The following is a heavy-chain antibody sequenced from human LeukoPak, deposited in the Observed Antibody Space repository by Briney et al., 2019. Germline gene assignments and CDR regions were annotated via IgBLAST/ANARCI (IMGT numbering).Heavy chain of an antibody. V-gene: IGHV4-61*02. CDR2: IYTSGST. D-gene: IGHD2-2*01. J-gene: IGHJ3*02. CDR1: GGSISSGSYY. CDR3: AGTPGVGYCSSTSCYEGDAFDI. Sequence: PSQTLSLTCTVSGGSISSGSYYWSWIRQPAGKGLEWIGRIYTSGSTNYNPSLKSRVTISVDTSKNQFSLKLSSVTAADTAVYYCAGTPGVGYCSSTSCYEGDAFDIWGQGTMVTVSS.